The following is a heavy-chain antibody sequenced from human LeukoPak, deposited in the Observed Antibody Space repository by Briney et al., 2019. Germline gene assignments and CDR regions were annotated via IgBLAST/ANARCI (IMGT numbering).Heavy chain of an antibody. J-gene: IGHJ4*02. Sequence: SVKVSCKASGGTFSSYAISWVRQAPGQGLEWMGGIIPIFGTANYAQKFQGRVTITADKSTSTAYMELSSLRSEDTAVYYCDGVGDSSGYYYYFDYWGQGTLVTVSS. D-gene: IGHD3-22*01. CDR3: DGVGDSSGYYYYFDY. V-gene: IGHV1-69*06. CDR1: GGTFSSYA. CDR2: IIPIFGTA.